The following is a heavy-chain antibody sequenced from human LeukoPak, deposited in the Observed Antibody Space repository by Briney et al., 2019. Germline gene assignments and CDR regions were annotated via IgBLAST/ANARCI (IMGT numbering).Heavy chain of an antibody. V-gene: IGHV3-66*01. J-gene: IGHJ1*01. CDR2: IYSGGRI. CDR1: GFTVSSNY. Sequence: GGSLRLSCAASGFTVSSNYMSWVRQAPGKGLEWVSVIYSGGRIDYADSVKGRFTISRDNSKNTLYLQMNSLRAEDTAVYYCASPVAIVGATRAEYFQHWGQGTLVTVSS. D-gene: IGHD1-26*01. CDR3: ASPVAIVGATRAEYFQH.